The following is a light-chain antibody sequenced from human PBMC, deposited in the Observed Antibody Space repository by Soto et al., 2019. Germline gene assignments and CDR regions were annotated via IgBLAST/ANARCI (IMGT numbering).Light chain of an antibody. CDR3: QQASSFAIT. CDR2: SAS. V-gene: IGKV1-12*01. J-gene: IGKJ4*01. CDR1: QDISRW. Sequence: DIQMTQSPSPVSASVGDRVTITCRASQDISRWLAWYQQKPGRAPNLLIYSASSLLSGVPSRFSGSGSGTDFTLTISNLQPEDFATYYCQQASSFAITFGGGTKVEI.